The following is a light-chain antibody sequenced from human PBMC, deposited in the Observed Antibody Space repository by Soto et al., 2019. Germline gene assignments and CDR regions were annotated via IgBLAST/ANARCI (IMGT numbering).Light chain of an antibody. V-gene: IGKV1-39*01. J-gene: IGKJ3*01. CDR1: QSISIF. CDR3: QQSYSTPRT. Sequence: DLQMTQSPSSLSASVGDRVTITCQASQSISIFLNWYQQKPGKAPNLLIYGASSLQSGVPSRFSGSGSGTDFTLTISSLQPEDFATYYCQQSYSTPRTFGPGTKVDIK. CDR2: GAS.